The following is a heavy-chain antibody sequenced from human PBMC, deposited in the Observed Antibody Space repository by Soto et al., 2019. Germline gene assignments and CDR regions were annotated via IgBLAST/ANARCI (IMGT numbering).Heavy chain of an antibody. Sequence: ASVKVSCKASGGTFSSYAISWVRQAPGQGLEWMGGIIPIFGTANYAQKFQGRVTITADESTSTAYMELSSLRSEDTAVYYCARDTSVGGYDYRGMDVWGQGTTVTVSS. CDR3: ARDTSVGGYDYRGMDV. CDR1: GGTFSSYA. CDR2: IIPIFGTA. J-gene: IGHJ6*02. V-gene: IGHV1-69*13. D-gene: IGHD5-12*01.